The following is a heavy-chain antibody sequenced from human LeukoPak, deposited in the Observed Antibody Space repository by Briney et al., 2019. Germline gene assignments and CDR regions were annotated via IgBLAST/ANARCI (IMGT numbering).Heavy chain of an antibody. J-gene: IGHJ4*02. V-gene: IGHV3-23*01. Sequence: PGGSLRLSCAASGFTFSSYAMSWVRQAPGKGLEWVSAISGSGGSTYYADSAKGRFTISRDNSKNTPYMQMDSLRAEDTAVYYCAKWDSSSWHCLLDYWGGGTLVSVSS. CDR3: AKWDSSSWHCLLDY. CDR2: ISGSGGST. CDR1: GFTFSSYA. D-gene: IGHD6-13*01.